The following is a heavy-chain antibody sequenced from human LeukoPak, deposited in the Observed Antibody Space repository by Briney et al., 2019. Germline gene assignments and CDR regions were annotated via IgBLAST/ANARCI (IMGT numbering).Heavy chain of an antibody. V-gene: IGHV4-4*07. Sequence: SETLSLTCTVSGGSISSYYWSWIRQPAGKGLEWIGRIYTSGSTNYNPSLRSRVTISVDTSKNQFSLKLSSVTAADTAVYYCARGDIVVVPAAILEHPFDYWGQGTLVTVSS. D-gene: IGHD2-2*02. CDR3: ARGDIVVVPAAILEHPFDY. CDR2: IYTSGST. J-gene: IGHJ4*02. CDR1: GGSISSYY.